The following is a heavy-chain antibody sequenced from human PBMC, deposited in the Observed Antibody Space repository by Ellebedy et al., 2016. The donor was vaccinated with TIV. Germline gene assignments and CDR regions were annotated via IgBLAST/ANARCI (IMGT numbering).Heavy chain of an antibody. CDR3: ARVGVNYFGLPGAG. J-gene: IGHJ4*02. V-gene: IGHV1-18*04. CDR1: GYTFTNYG. Sequence: AASVKVSCKASGYTFTNYGVSWVRQAPGQGLEWMGWIRSYNGHTKYPKKLESRITMTTDTSRSTVYMELRSLKSDDTAVYYCARVGVNYFGLPGAGWGQGTLVTVSS. D-gene: IGHD3-9*01. CDR2: IRSYNGHT.